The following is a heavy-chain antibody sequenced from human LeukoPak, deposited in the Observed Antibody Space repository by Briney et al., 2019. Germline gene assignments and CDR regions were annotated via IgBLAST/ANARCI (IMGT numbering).Heavy chain of an antibody. CDR2: IYYSGST. CDR3: ARTITIFGVVIPGLYGMDV. V-gene: IGHV4-59*01. J-gene: IGHJ6*02. Sequence: SETLPLTCTVSGGSISSYYWSWIRQPPGKGLEWIGYIYYSGSTNYNPSLKSRVTISVDTSKNQFSLKLSSVTAADTAVYYCARTITIFGVVIPGLYGMDVWGQGTTVTVSS. D-gene: IGHD3-3*01. CDR1: GGSISSYY.